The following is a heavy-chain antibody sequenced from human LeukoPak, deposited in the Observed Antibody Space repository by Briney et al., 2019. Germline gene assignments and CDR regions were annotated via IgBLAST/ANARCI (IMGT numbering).Heavy chain of an antibody. J-gene: IGHJ6*03. CDR3: ARDPYSGNLGPTYYYYMDV. CDR1: GFIFSDYS. V-gene: IGHV3-21*01. CDR2: ITTSSAYK. Sequence: GGSLRLSFVASGFIFSDYSMDWVRQAPGKGLEWVSAITTSSAYKYYADPVTGRFTISRDNPKNSLYLQMNSLRDDETAVYYCARDPYSGNLGPTYYYYMDVWGKGTTVTVSS. D-gene: IGHD1-26*01.